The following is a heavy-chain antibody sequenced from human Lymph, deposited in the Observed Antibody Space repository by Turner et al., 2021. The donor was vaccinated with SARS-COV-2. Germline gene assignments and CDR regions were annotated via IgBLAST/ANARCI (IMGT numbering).Heavy chain of an antibody. CDR1: GGSFSGYY. Sequence: QVQLQQWGAGLLKPSETLSLTCAVYGGSFSGYYWSWIRQPPGKGLEWIGEINHIGSTNYNPSLKSRVTISVDTSKKQFSLKLSSVTAADTAVYYCARVWVRWWYFDLWGRGTLVTVSS. J-gene: IGHJ2*01. D-gene: IGHD7-27*01. CDR2: INHIGST. CDR3: ARVWVRWWYFDL. V-gene: IGHV4-34*01.